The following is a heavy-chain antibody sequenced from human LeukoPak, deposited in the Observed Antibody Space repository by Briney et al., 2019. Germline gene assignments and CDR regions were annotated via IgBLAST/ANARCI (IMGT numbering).Heavy chain of an antibody. CDR1: GFTFSSYS. V-gene: IGHV3-21*01. Sequence: GGSLRLSCAASGFTFSSYSMNWVRQAPGKGLEWFSAISSSSTYIYYADSVKGRFTISRDNAKNSLYLQMNSLRAEDTATYYCAIGFCDYVWWELDYWGQGTLVIVSS. CDR2: ISSSSTYI. CDR3: AIGFCDYVWWELDY. J-gene: IGHJ4*02. D-gene: IGHD3-16*01.